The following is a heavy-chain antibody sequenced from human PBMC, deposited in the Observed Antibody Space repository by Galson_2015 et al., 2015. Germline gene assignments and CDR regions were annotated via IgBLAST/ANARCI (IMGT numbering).Heavy chain of an antibody. CDR1: GYTFTSFA. V-gene: IGHV1-3*01. CDR2: INAGNGNI. J-gene: IGHJ6*03. Sequence: SVKVSCKASGYTFTSFAIHWVRQAPGQRLEWMGWINAGNGNIKYSQKFQGRVTFTRDTSASTAYMELGSLRSEDTAVYYCAREYQFDWNDVLYHYMDVWGKGTTVTVSS. CDR3: AREYQFDWNDVLYHYMDV. D-gene: IGHD1-1*01.